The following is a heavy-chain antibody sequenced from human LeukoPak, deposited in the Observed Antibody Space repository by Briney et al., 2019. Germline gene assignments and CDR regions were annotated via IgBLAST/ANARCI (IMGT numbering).Heavy chain of an antibody. J-gene: IGHJ4*02. CDR1: GYSFTTYW. Sequence: GESLKISCKGSGYSFTTYWIGWVRQMPGKGLEWMGVIYPGDSETRYSPSFQGQVTISADKSISTAYLQWSSLKASDTAMYYCARHPTDYYDSSGYFSDYWSQGTLVTVSS. V-gene: IGHV5-51*01. D-gene: IGHD3-22*01. CDR3: ARHPTDYYDSSGYFSDY. CDR2: IYPGDSET.